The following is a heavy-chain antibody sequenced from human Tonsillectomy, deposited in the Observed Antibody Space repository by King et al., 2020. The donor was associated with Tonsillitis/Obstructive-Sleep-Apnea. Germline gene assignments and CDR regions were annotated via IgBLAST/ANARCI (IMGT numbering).Heavy chain of an antibody. CDR3: ASAEGYCSGVRCARAFDI. D-gene: IGHD2-15*01. CDR2: ISGSGGST. CDR1: GFTFSSYA. Sequence: VQLVESGGGLVQPGGSLRLSCAASGFTFSSYAMSWVRQAPGKGLEWVSAISGSGGSTYYADSVKGRFTISRDNSKNTLYLQMNSLRAEDTAVYYCASAEGYCSGVRCARAFDIWGQGTMVTVSS. V-gene: IGHV3-23*04. J-gene: IGHJ3*02.